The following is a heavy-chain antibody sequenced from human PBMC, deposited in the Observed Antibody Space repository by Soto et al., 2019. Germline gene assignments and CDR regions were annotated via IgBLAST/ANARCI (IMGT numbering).Heavy chain of an antibody. J-gene: IGHJ6*04. Sequence: QVQLVQSGAEVKKPGSSVKVACKASGGIFSNYAISWVRQAPGQGLEWMGGILPSLGTANYAQKFQGRVTITADKSTSTAYMVQSSLRAEDTAVYYSTRGGSPRRGHTYYYGLDVWGTGTTVTVSS. V-gene: IGHV1-69*06. CDR3: TRGGSPRRGHTYYYGLDV. CDR1: GGIFSNYA. D-gene: IGHD3-10*01. CDR2: ILPSLGTA.